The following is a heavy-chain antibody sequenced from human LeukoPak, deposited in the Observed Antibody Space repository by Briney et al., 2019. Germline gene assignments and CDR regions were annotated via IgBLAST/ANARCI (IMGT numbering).Heavy chain of an antibody. CDR2: ISSSSRYI. J-gene: IGHJ4*02. Sequence: PGGSLRLSCAASGFTFRSYSMNWVRQAPGKGLEWVSSISSSSRYIYYADSMKGRFTISRDNAKNSLYLQMNSLRAEDTAVYYCTRGTDGLWDFWGQGTLVTVSS. CDR3: TRGTDGLWDF. D-gene: IGHD2-8*01. CDR1: GFTFRSYS. V-gene: IGHV3-21*06.